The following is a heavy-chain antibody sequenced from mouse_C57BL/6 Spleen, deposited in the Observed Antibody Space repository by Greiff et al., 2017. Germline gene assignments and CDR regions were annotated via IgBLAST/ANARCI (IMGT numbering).Heavy chain of an antibody. Sequence: QVQLQQSGAELVKPGASVKMSCKASGYTFTSYWITWVKQRPGQGLEWIGDIYPGSGSTNYNEKFKSKATLTVDTSSSTAYMQLSSLTSEDSAVYYCARSGSICDYCDYWGQGTTLTVSS. CDR3: ARSGSICDYCDY. CDR2: IYPGSGST. J-gene: IGHJ2*01. V-gene: IGHV1-55*01. D-gene: IGHD6-2*01. CDR1: GYTFTSYW.